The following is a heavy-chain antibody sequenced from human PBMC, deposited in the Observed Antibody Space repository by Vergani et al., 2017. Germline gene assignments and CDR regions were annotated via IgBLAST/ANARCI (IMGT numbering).Heavy chain of an antibody. CDR1: GFTFSSYW. V-gene: IGHV3-7*01. CDR3: ARDHYDFWSGYPTNWYFDL. J-gene: IGHJ2*01. CDR2: IKQDGSEK. D-gene: IGHD3-3*01. Sequence: EVQLVESGGGLVQPGGSLRLSCAASGFTFSSYWMSWVRQAPGKGLEWVANIKQDGSEKYYVDSVKGRFTISRDNAKNSLYLQMNSLRAEDTAVYYCARDHYDFWSGYPTNWYFDLWGRGTLVTVSS.